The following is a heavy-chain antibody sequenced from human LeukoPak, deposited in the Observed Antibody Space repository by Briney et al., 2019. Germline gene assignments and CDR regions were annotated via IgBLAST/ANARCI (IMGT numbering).Heavy chain of an antibody. CDR2: IYHSGSS. J-gene: IGHJ3*01. D-gene: IGHD3-10*01. Sequence: PSETLSLTCTVSGYSISSGYDWGWIRQPPGKGLEWIGSIYHSGSSYYNPSLKSRVTISVDTSKNQFSLKLSSVTAADTAVYYCARDTFYYGSEDDYDDVFDPWSQGTMVTVSP. CDR3: ARDTFYYGSEDDYDDVFDP. CDR1: GYSISSGYD. V-gene: IGHV4-38-2*02.